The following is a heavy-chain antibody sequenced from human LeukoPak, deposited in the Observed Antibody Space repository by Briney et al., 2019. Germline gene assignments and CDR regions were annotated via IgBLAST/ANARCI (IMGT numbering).Heavy chain of an antibody. V-gene: IGHV4-59*08. J-gene: IGHJ4*02. Sequence: SETLSLTCNVSGGSIRTYYWSWIRQTPGEGLEWIGYFYYSGSTNYNPSLKSRVTISVDTSKNQFSLKLTSVTAADTALYYCARHRGDAYTPFYFDQWGLGTLVTVSS. CDR2: FYYSGST. D-gene: IGHD5-24*01. CDR1: GGSIRTYY. CDR3: ARHRGDAYTPFYFDQ.